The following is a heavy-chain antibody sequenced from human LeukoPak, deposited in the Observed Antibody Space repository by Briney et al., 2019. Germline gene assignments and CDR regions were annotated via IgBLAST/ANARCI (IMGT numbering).Heavy chain of an antibody. Sequence: GGSLRLSCAASGFTFSSYEMNWVRQAPGKGLEWVSYISSSGSTIYYADSVKGRHTISRDNSKNTLYLLMNSLRVEDTAIYYCARDRAEHRHGECFQRWGQGTLVTVSS. CDR2: ISSSGSTI. J-gene: IGHJ1*01. V-gene: IGHV3-48*03. CDR3: ARDRAEHRHGECFQR. CDR1: GFTFSSYE.